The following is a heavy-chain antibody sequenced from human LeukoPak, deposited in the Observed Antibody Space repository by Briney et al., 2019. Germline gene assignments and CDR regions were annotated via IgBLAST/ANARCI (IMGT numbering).Heavy chain of an antibody. CDR1: GFTFSSYA. V-gene: IGHV3-23*01. CDR2: TSGSGGST. Sequence: PGGSLRLSCAASGFTFSSYAMSWVRQAPGKGLEWDSATSGSGGSTYYADSVRGRFTISRDNSKNTLYLQMNSLRAEDTAVYYCAKASAASFNYYFDYWGQGTLVTVSS. CDR3: AKASAASFNYYFDY. J-gene: IGHJ4*02. D-gene: IGHD6-13*01.